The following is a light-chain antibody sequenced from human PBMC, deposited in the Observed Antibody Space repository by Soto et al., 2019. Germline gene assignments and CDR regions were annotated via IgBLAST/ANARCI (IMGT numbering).Light chain of an antibody. CDR1: EFVNSRY. CDR2: DAS. J-gene: IGKJ4*02. V-gene: IGKV3-20*01. CDR3: QNYGSSPLT. Sequence: EIVLTQSPDTLSLSPGDSATLSCRASEFVNSRYLAWYQQRVGQSPRLLIYDASTRATGIPARFRGSGSGTDLTLTITRLEPEDFALYLWQNYGSSPLTFGGGTKVEIK.